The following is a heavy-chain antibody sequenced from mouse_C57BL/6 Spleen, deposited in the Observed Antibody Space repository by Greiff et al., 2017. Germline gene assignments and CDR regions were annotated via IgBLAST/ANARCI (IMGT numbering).Heavy chain of an antibody. CDR3: AIPHYYCSSPYAMDY. D-gene: IGHD1-1*01. V-gene: IGHV1-74*01. J-gene: IGHJ4*01. Sequence: QVQLQQPGAELVKPGASVKVSCKASGYTFTSYWMHWVKQRPGQGLEWIGRIHPSDSDTNYNQKFKGKGTLTVDKSSSTAYMQLSSLTSEDSAVYYCAIPHYYCSSPYAMDYWGQGTSVTVSA. CDR2: IHPSDSDT. CDR1: GYTFTSYW.